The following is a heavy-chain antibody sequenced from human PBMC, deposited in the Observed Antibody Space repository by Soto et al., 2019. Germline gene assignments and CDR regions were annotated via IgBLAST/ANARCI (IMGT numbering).Heavy chain of an antibody. CDR2: INAGNGNT. CDR1: GYTFTSYA. Sequence: ASVKVSCKASGYTFTSYAMHWVRQAPGQRLEWMGWINAGNGNTKYSQKFQGRVTITRDTSASTAYMELSSLRSEDTAVYYCARDRPFGTMVRGVTNAFDIWGQGTMVTVSS. V-gene: IGHV1-3*01. J-gene: IGHJ3*02. CDR3: ARDRPFGTMVRGVTNAFDI. D-gene: IGHD3-10*01.